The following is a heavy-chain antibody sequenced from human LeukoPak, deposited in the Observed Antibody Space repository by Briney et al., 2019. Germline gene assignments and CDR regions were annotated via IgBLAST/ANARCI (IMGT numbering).Heavy chain of an antibody. D-gene: IGHD6-13*01. CDR1: GGSISSGDYY. J-gene: IGHJ3*02. Sequence: SQTLSLTCTVSGGSISSGDYYWSWIRQPPGKGLEWIGYIYYSGSTYYNPSLKSRVTISVDTSKNQFSLKLSSVTAADTAVYYCASLYKQQLAVGAFDIWGQGTMVTVSS. CDR3: ASLYKQQLAVGAFDI. V-gene: IGHV4-30-4*01. CDR2: IYYSGST.